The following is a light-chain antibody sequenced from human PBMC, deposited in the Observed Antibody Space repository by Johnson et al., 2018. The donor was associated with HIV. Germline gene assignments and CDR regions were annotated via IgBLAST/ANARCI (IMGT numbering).Light chain of an antibody. CDR2: DND. Sequence: SVLTQPPSVSAAPGQKVTISCSGSSSNIWNNYVSWYQQLPGAAPKLLIFDNDKRPSGIPDRFSGSKSDTSATLGITGLQTGDEADYYCETWDSSLSGVFGTGTKVTVL. CDR1: SSNIWNNY. V-gene: IGLV1-51*01. J-gene: IGLJ1*01. CDR3: ETWDSSLSGV.